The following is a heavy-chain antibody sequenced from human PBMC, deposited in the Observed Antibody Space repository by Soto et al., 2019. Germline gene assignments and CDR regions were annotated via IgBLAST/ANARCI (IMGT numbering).Heavy chain of an antibody. D-gene: IGHD6-13*01. V-gene: IGHV1-18*01. CDR2: ISAYNGDT. CDR3: AREGSWPYYYYGMDV. CDR1: GYTFTTYG. Sequence: QVQLVQSGDEVKKPGASVKVSCKASGYTFTTYGISWVRQAPGQGLERMGWISAYNGDTKYAQNVQDRVSMTTDTAAGTASMELRGLRSDDTAVYYCAREGSWPYYYYGMDVWGQGTTVTVSS. J-gene: IGHJ6*02.